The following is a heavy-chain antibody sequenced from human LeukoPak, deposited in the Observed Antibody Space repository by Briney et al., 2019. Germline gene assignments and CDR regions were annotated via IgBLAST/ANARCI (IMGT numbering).Heavy chain of an antibody. CDR3: AKGYCSSTSCHFYFDY. Sequence: GGSLRLSCAASGFTFSSYGMHWVRQAPGKGLEWVSGISISGDSTFHADSAKGRFTISRDNSKNTLYLQMSSLRAEDTAVYYCAKGYCSSTSCHFYFDYWGQGTLVTVSS. CDR1: GFTFSSYG. CDR2: ISISGDST. J-gene: IGHJ4*02. V-gene: IGHV3-23*01. D-gene: IGHD2-2*01.